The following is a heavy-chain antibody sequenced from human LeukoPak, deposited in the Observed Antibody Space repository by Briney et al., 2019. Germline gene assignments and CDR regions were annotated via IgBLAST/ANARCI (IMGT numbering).Heavy chain of an antibody. Sequence: PSETLSLTCSVSGASISSSGYYWGWIRQSPGKGLAWIGSIYYGGTTYFNPSLKSRVTISVDTSKSQFSLRLSSVTAADTAVYYCTSGDYLACMDVWGKGTTVTVSS. CDR2: IYYGGTT. CDR1: GASISSSGYY. CDR3: TSGDYLACMDV. J-gene: IGHJ6*03. V-gene: IGHV4-39*07. D-gene: IGHD4-17*01.